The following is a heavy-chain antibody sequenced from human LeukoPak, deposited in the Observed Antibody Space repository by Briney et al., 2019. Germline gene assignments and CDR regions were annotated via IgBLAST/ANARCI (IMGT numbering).Heavy chain of an antibody. CDR2: VYSSGST. CDR3: ARGYGRQTNSGMDV. Sequence: SETLSLTCTVSGGSIYGFYWSWIRQFPEKGLEWIGYVYSSGSTNYNPSLESRVTISIDTSKNQFSLKLSSVTAADTAVYYCARGYGRQTNSGMDVWGKGSTVTVSA. CDR1: GGSIYGFY. V-gene: IGHV4-59*01. J-gene: IGHJ6*04. D-gene: IGHD5-18*01.